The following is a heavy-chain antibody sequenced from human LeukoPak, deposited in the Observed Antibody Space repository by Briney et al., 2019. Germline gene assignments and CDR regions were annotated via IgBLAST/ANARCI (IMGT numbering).Heavy chain of an antibody. CDR1: GGNFNTYA. D-gene: IGHD7-27*01. CDR2: VIPIFGTG. Sequence: SVKVSCKASGGNFNTYAISWVRQAPGQGLEWMGGVIPIFGTGNYAQKFQGRVTITADKSTNTAYMELSSLKSEDTAVYYCARDHDLTGTYEYLKYWGQGTLVSVSS. CDR3: ARDHDLTGTYEYLKY. J-gene: IGHJ1*01. V-gene: IGHV1-69*06.